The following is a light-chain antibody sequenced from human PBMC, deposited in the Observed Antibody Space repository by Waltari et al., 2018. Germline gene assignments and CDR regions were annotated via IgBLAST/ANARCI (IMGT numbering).Light chain of an antibody. V-gene: IGKV3-15*01. CDR2: GAS. CDR1: QSLTSN. Sequence: VMTQSPAILSVSPGDSVTLSCRASQSLTSNLPWYQQKPGQPPRLLIFGASTRATGVSDRFSGSGTTTQFSLTISSLQPEDFAIYFCQQYNRWPSTFGQGTKLDIK. J-gene: IGKJ2*01. CDR3: QQYNRWPST.